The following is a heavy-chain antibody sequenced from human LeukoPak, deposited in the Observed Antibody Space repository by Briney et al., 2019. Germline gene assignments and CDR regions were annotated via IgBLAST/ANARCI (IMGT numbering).Heavy chain of an antibody. CDR1: GFTFSSYE. CDR2: ISSSGSTM. CDR3: ARVSSGYYTRPLEH. Sequence: GGSLRLSCAASGFTFSSYEMNRVRQAPGKGLEWVSYISSSGSTMYYADSVKGRFTISRDNAKDSLYLRMNSLRAEDTAVYYCARVSSGYYTRPLEHWGQGTLVTVSS. D-gene: IGHD3-3*01. J-gene: IGHJ1*01. V-gene: IGHV3-48*03.